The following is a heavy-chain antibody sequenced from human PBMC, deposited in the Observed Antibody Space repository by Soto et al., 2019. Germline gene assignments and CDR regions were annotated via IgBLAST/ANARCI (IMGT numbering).Heavy chain of an antibody. CDR2: INPNSGGT. Sequence: QVQLVQSGAEVKKPGASVKVSCKASGYTFTGYYMHWVRQAPGQGLEWMGWINPNSGGTNYAQKFQGWVTMTRDPSISTAYMELSRLRSDDTAVYYCARDEALQITGTTGWFDPWGQGTLVTVSS. J-gene: IGHJ5*02. CDR3: ARDEALQITGTTGWFDP. D-gene: IGHD1-20*01. V-gene: IGHV1-2*04. CDR1: GYTFTGYY.